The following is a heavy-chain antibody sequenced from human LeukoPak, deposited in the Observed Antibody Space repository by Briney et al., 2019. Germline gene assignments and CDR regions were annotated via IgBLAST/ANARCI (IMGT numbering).Heavy chain of an antibody. CDR1: GVSISIGTYY. CDR2: IYYSGSA. V-gene: IGHV4-39*01. CDR3: ARRGGSYRYFDY. D-gene: IGHD1-26*01. J-gene: IGHJ4*02. Sequence: SETQSLTCTVSGVSISIGTYYWGWIRQPPGKGLEWIGSIYYSGSAYYNPSLKSRVTISVDTSKNQFSLKLSSVTAADTAVYYCARRGGSYRYFDYWGQGALVTVSS.